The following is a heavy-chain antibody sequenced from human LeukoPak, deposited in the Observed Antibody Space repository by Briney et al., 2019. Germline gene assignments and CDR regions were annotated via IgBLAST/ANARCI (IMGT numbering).Heavy chain of an antibody. Sequence: PGGSLRLSCAASGFTLSCYWMSWVRQAPGKGVERVANIKQDESQKYYVDSVKGRFTISRDNAKNSLYLQMNSLRAEDTAVYYCASIHWNYSFDYYYYMDVWGKRTTVTVSS. CDR1: GFTLSCYW. V-gene: IGHV3-7*01. J-gene: IGHJ6*03. CDR3: ASIHWNYSFDYYYYMDV. D-gene: IGHD1-7*01. CDR2: IKQDESQK.